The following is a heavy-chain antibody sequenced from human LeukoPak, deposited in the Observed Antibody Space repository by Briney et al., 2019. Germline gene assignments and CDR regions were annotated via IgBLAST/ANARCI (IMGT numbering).Heavy chain of an antibody. CDR1: AGSISPYY. CDR2: IYYSGST. CDR3: ARDRGTWNDDGFDY. D-gene: IGHD1-1*01. J-gene: IGHJ4*02. Sequence: TSETLSLTCTVSAGSISPYYWSWIRQPPGKGLEWLGYIYYSGSTDYNPSLMGRLTISVDTSKNQFSLTLTSVTEADTAVYYCARDRGTWNDDGFDYWGQGTLVTVSS. V-gene: IGHV4-59*01.